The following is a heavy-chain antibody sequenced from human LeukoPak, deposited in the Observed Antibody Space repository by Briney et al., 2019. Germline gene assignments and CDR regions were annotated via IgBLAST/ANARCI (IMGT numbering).Heavy chain of an antibody. CDR1: GGSISSGSYY. V-gene: IGHV4-61*02. D-gene: IGHD6-19*01. CDR3: ARGSGSGWLGVNYYMDV. J-gene: IGHJ6*03. CDR2: IYTSGST. Sequence: PSETLSLTCTVSGGSISSGSYYWSWIRQPAGKGLEWIGRIYTSGSTTYNPSLKSRVTMSVDTSKNQFSLKLSSVTAADTAVYYCARGSGSGWLGVNYYMDVWGKGTTVTISS.